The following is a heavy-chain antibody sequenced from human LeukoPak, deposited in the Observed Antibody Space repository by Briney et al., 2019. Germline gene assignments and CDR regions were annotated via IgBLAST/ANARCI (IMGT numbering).Heavy chain of an antibody. V-gene: IGHV4-39*07. Sequence: PSETLSLTCTVSGGSISSGSYYWGWIRQPPGKGLEWIGSIYYSGSTYYNPSLNSRVTISVDTSKNQFSLKLSSVTAADTAVYYCARSLRVYSSGWYPGGPDYWGQGTLVTVSS. CDR1: GGSISSGSYY. CDR2: IYYSGST. CDR3: ARSLRVYSSGWYPGGPDY. D-gene: IGHD6-19*01. J-gene: IGHJ4*02.